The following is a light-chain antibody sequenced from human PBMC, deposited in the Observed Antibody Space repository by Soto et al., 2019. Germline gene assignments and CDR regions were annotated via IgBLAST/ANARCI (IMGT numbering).Light chain of an antibody. V-gene: IGLV2-11*01. Sequence: QSALTQPRSVSGSPGQSVTISCTGTSGDVGDYNYVSWYQQHPGRAPKLIIFDVSKRPSGVPDRFSGSKSGNTASLTISGLQAEDEADYYCCSYAGSYTFVFGGGTKLTVL. CDR3: CSYAGSYTFV. J-gene: IGLJ2*01. CDR1: SGDVGDYNY. CDR2: DVS.